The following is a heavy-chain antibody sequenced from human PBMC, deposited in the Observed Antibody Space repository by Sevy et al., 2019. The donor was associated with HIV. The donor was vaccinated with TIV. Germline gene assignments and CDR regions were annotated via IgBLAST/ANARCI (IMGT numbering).Heavy chain of an antibody. CDR2: LSFGCGKI. CDR3: AREGCTKPHDY. J-gene: IGHJ4*02. CDR1: GFDFSIYS. V-gene: IGHV3-23*01. D-gene: IGHD2-8*01. Sequence: GGSLRLSCAASGFDFSIYSMSWVRQAPGKGLEWVSTLSFGCGKINYADSVKGRFTISRDNSKSSVYLQMNNMRAEETAVYYCAREGCTKPHDYWGQGTLVTVSS.